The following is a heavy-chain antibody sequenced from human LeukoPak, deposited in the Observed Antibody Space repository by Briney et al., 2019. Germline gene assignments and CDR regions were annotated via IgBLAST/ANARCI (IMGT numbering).Heavy chain of an antibody. CDR1: GGSISSGGYS. Sequence: PSETLSLTCAVSGGSISSGGYSWSWIRQPPGKGLEWIGYIYHSGSTYYNPSLKSRVTISVDRSKNQFSLRLSSVTAADTAVYYCAKATQWLAFDYWGQGTLVTVSS. CDR2: IYHSGST. D-gene: IGHD6-19*01. CDR3: AKATQWLAFDY. J-gene: IGHJ4*02. V-gene: IGHV4-30-2*01.